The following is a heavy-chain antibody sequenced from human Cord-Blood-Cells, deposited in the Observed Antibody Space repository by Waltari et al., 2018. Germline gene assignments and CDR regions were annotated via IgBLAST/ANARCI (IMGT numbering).Heavy chain of an antibody. CDR2: IYYSGST. V-gene: IGHV4-61*01. CDR1: GGSVSRGRYY. CDR3: ARDSGNWYFDL. D-gene: IGHD1-26*01. J-gene: IGHJ2*01. Sequence: QVQLQESAPGLVKPSETLSRTCTVSGGSVSRGRYYWSWIRQPPGKGLEWIGYIYYSGSTNYNPSLKSRVTISVDTSKNQFSLKLSSVTAADTAVYYCARDSGNWYFDLWGRGTLVTVSS.